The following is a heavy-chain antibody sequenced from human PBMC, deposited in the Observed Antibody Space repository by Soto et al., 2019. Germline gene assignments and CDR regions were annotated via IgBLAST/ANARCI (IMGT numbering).Heavy chain of an antibody. CDR2: ISYDGSNK. CDR3: ARGPSSLTRFDY. CDR1: GITFGSRA. J-gene: IGHJ4*02. D-gene: IGHD2-2*01. Sequence: VQLLESGGDLIQPGGSLRLSCVASGITFGSRAMSWVRQAPGEGLEWVAVISYDGSNKYYADSVKGRFTISRDNSKNTLYLQMNSLRAEDTAVYYCARGPSSLTRFDYWGQGTLVTVSS. V-gene: IGHV3-30-3*01.